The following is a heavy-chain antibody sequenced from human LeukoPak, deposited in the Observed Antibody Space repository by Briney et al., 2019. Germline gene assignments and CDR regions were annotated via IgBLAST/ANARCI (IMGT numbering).Heavy chain of an antibody. D-gene: IGHD3-10*01. V-gene: IGHV3-7*01. CDR1: GFTFSSYW. Sequence: GGSLRLSCAASGFTFSSYWMSWVRQAPGKGLEWVANIKQDGSEKYYVDSVKGRFTISRDNSKNTLYLQMNSLRAEDTAVYYCAKDTPKYGSGTQGDSWGQGTLVTVSS. CDR3: AKDTPKYGSGTQGDS. CDR2: IKQDGSEK. J-gene: IGHJ5*02.